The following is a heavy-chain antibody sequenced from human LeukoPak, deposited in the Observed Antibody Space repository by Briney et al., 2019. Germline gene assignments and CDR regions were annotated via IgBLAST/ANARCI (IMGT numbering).Heavy chain of an antibody. V-gene: IGHV3-74*01. CDR1: GFTFSTYW. CDR2: INSDGSRT. J-gene: IGHJ3*02. Sequence: GGSLRLSCAASGFTFSTYWMHWVRQAPGKALVWVSRINSDGSRTTYADSVKGRFTISRDNAKNTLYLQMNSLRTEDTAVYYCARPETQYSSGLDGFDIWGQGTMVTVSS. CDR3: ARPETQYSSGLDGFDI. D-gene: IGHD6-19*01.